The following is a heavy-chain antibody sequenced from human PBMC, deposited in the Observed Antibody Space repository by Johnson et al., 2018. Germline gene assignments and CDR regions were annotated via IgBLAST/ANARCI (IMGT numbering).Heavy chain of an antibody. V-gene: IGHV3-9*01. Sequence: VQLQESGGGLLQPGRSLRLSCAASGFIFDDYALHWVRQAPGKGLEWVSGISWNSGSLGYADSVKGRFTISRDNAKKTLYLQMNSLRPEDTAVYYCAKELRHNWNYYSYYGMDVWGQGTTVTVSS. CDR1: GFIFDDYA. CDR2: ISWNSGSL. J-gene: IGHJ6*02. D-gene: IGHD1-1*01. CDR3: AKELRHNWNYYSYYGMDV.